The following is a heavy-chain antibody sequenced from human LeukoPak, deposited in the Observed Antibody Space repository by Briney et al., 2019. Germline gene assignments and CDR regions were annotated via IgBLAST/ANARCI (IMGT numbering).Heavy chain of an antibody. Sequence: GGSLRLSCTVSGFTVSSNPMSWVRQAPGKGLEWVSFIYSDNTHYSDSVKGRFTISRDNSKNTLYLQMNSLRAEDTAVYYCARDVPPYYGSGSYNDYWGQGTLVTVSS. CDR1: GFTVSSNP. J-gene: IGHJ4*02. D-gene: IGHD3-10*01. CDR3: ARDVPPYYGSGSYNDY. CDR2: IYSDNT. V-gene: IGHV3-53*01.